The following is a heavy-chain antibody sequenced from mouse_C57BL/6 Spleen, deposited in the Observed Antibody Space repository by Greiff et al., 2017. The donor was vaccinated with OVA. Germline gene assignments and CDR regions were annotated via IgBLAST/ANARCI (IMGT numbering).Heavy chain of an antibody. CDR2: ISSGSSTI. CDR3: ARRYYYGSSNAMDY. CDR1: GFTFSDYG. J-gene: IGHJ4*01. V-gene: IGHV5-17*01. D-gene: IGHD1-1*01. Sequence: EVKLMESGGGLVKPGGSLKLSCAASGFTFSDYGMHWVRQAPEKGLEWVAYISSGSSTIYYADTVKGRFTISRDNAKNTLFLQMTSLRSEDTAMYYCARRYYYGSSNAMDYWGQGTSVTVSS.